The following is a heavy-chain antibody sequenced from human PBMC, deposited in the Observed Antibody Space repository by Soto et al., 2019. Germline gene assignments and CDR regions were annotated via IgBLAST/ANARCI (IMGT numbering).Heavy chain of an antibody. D-gene: IGHD4-17*01. CDR3: ARDRPLMTSDAFDI. V-gene: IGHV4-31*03. CDR2: IYYSGST. CDR1: GGSISSGGYY. J-gene: IGHJ3*02. Sequence: QVQLQESGPGLVKPSQTLSLTCTVSGGSISSGGYYWSWIRQHPGKGLEWIGYIYYSGSTYYNPSLKSRVTISVDTSKNQFSLKLSSVTAADTAVYYRARDRPLMTSDAFDIWGQGTMVTVSS.